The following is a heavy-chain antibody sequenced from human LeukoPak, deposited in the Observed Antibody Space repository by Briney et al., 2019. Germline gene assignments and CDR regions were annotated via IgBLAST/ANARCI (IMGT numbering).Heavy chain of an antibody. D-gene: IGHD4-23*01. V-gene: IGHV4-4*02. CDR1: GGSISSSSSIC. CDR3: ARNGGNSDYDY. CDR2: IYHNGAT. J-gene: IGHJ4*02. Sequence: SETLSLTCAVPGGSISSSSSICWTWVRQPPGEGLEWIGEIYHNGATNYNPSLKSRVTMLLDKSKNQFFLKLNSVTAADTAVYYCARNGGNSDYDYWGQGTLVTVPA.